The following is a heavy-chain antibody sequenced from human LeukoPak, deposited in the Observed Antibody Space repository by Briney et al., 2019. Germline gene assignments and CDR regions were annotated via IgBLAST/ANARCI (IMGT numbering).Heavy chain of an antibody. CDR2: IYSGGST. Sequence: GGSLRLSCAASGFTVSSNYMSWVRQAPGKGLEWVSVIYSGGSTYYADSVKGRFTISRDNSKNTLYLQMNSLRAEDTAVYYCARPRFPYYRLSGTDYYYMDVWGKGTTVTVSS. J-gene: IGHJ6*03. CDR1: GFTVSSNY. V-gene: IGHV3-66*01. CDR3: ARPRFPYYRLSGTDYYYMDV. D-gene: IGHD3-10*01.